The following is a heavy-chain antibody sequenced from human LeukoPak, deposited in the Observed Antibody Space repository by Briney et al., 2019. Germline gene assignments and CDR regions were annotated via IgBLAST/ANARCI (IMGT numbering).Heavy chain of an antibody. V-gene: IGHV3-48*01. J-gene: IGHJ4*02. CDR1: GFTFNTYT. CDR3: ANLQLFDDY. Sequence: GGSLRLSCAASGFTFNTYTMNWVRQAPGKGLEWVSYISGSSGIIDYADSVRGRFTISRDNAKNSLYLQMNSLRAEDTAVYYCANLQLFDDYWGQGTLVTVSS. D-gene: IGHD2-21*01. CDR2: ISGSSGII.